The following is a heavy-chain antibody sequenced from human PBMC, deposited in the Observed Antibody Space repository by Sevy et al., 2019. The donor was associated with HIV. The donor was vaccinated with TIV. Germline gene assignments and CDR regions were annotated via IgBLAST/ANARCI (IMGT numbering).Heavy chain of an antibody. Sequence: ASVKVSCKASGYTFTGHYLHWVRQAPGQGLEWMGWIDPISGGTKHAQNFKGRVTMARDTSISTAYMELSSLRFDDTAMYYCVRIRFQTGAFDSWGQGTLVNVSS. CDR1: GYTFTGHY. J-gene: IGHJ4*02. CDR3: VRIRFQTGAFDS. V-gene: IGHV1-2*02. CDR2: IDPISGGT. D-gene: IGHD7-27*01.